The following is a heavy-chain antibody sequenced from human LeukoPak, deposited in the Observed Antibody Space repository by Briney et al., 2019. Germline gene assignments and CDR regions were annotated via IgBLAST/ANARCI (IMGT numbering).Heavy chain of an antibody. Sequence: SETLSLTCAVYGGSFSGYYWSWIRQPPGKGLEWIGEINHSGSTNYNPSLKSRVTISVDTSENQFSLKLGSVTAADTAVYYCARVTGPSDYWGQGTLVTVSS. D-gene: IGHD3-10*01. CDR3: ARVTGPSDY. CDR2: INHSGST. J-gene: IGHJ4*02. CDR1: GGSFSGYY. V-gene: IGHV4-34*01.